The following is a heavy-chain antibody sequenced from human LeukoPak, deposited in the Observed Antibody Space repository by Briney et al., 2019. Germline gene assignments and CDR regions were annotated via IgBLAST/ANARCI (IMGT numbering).Heavy chain of an antibody. J-gene: IGHJ4*02. CDR3: ARRFRDGYTPFDY. Sequence: GASVKVSCKASGYTFTGYYMHWVRQAPGQGLEWMGWINPNSGGTNYAQKFQGRVTMTRDTSISTAYMELSRLRSDDTAVYYCARRFRDGYTPFDYWGQGTLVTVSS. CDR1: GYTFTGYY. D-gene: IGHD5-24*01. V-gene: IGHV1-2*02. CDR2: INPNSGGT.